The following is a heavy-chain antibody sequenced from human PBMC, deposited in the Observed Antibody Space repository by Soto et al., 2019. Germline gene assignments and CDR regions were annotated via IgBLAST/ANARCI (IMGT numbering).Heavy chain of an antibody. J-gene: IGHJ5*02. D-gene: IGHD3-10*01. Sequence: SETLSLTCTVSGGSISSSTYYWGWIRQPPGKGLEWIGTIYYSGTTYYNPPLKSRITISVDTSKNQFSLRLSSVTAADTAVYCCARLYYHVSGDYYNGVSWLDLWGQGTLVTGSS. CDR3: ARLYYHVSGDYYNGVSWLDL. V-gene: IGHV4-39*01. CDR1: GGSISSSTYY. CDR2: IYYSGTT.